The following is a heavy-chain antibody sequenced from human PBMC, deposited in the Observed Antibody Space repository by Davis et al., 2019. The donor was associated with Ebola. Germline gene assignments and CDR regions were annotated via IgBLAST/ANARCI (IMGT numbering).Heavy chain of an antibody. CDR1: VLSLRPSGLG. Sequence: SGPPLVHPPHPLTLTCPFSVLSLRPSGLGVGWIRQTPGKALEWLALIYWDDDKRYSPSLKSRLTITKDTSKNQVVLTMTNMDPVDTATYYCAHVRTMFQGGSFDYWGQGTLVTVAS. V-gene: IGHV2-5*02. CDR2: IYWDDDK. D-gene: IGHD3-10*01. J-gene: IGHJ4*02. CDR3: AHVRTMFQGGSFDY.